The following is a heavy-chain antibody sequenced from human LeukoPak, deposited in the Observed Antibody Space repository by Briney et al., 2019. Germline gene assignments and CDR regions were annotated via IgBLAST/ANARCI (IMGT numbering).Heavy chain of an antibody. D-gene: IGHD6-13*01. Sequence: GGSLRLSCAASGFTVSSNYMSWVRQAPGKGLEWVSVIYSGGSTYYADSVKGRFTISRDNSKNTLYLQMNSLRAEDTAVYYCARASMGIAAAGFDYWGQGTLVTVSS. V-gene: IGHV3-53*01. J-gene: IGHJ4*02. CDR3: ARASMGIAAAGFDY. CDR2: IYSGGST. CDR1: GFTVSSNY.